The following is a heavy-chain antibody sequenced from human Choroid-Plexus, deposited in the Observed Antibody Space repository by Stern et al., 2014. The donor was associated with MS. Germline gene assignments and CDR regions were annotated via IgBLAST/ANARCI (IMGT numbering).Heavy chain of an antibody. CDR1: GFTLGSCA. CDR2: VSYDGSNK. V-gene: IGHV3-30*18. D-gene: IGHD2/OR15-2a*01. Sequence: VQLVESGGGVVQPGRPLRLPCVASGFTLGSCAMHWVRQAPGKGLEWVAGVSYDGSNKYYADSVKGRFTISRDNSQNTLYMQMSSLRPEDTAVYYCAKDRQYLTYFFDHWGQGSLVTVSS. J-gene: IGHJ5*02. CDR3: AKDRQYLTYFFDH.